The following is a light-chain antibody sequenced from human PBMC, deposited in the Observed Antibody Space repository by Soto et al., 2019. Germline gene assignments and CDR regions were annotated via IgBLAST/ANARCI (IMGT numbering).Light chain of an antibody. V-gene: IGKV1-5*01. Sequence: DIQMTQSPSTLSASVGDRVTITCRASQSISSWLAWYQQKPGKSPKVLIQEASTLESGVPPRFSGSGSGTEFTLTINTLQPDDFAIYYCQQYNSYPLTFGGGNKVEI. J-gene: IGKJ4*01. CDR3: QQYNSYPLT. CDR2: EAS. CDR1: QSISSW.